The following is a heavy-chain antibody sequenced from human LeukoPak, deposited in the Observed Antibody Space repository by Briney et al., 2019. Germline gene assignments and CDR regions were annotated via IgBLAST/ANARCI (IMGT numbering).Heavy chain of an antibody. D-gene: IGHD3-10*01. CDR1: GLSVSSFG. V-gene: IGHV3-23*01. Sequence: GGSLRVSCAASGLSVSSFGMSWVRQAPGKGLEWVSAVSGSGGSPYYADSVKGRFTISRDNSKNTLSLQMNSLRAEDTAVYYCASRSGRLPYYFDYWGQGTLVTVSS. CDR3: ASRSGRLPYYFDY. J-gene: IGHJ4*02. CDR2: VSGSGGSP.